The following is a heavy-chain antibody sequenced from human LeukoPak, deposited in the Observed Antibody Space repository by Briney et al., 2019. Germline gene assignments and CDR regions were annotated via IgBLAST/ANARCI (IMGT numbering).Heavy chain of an antibody. CDR2: INHSGST. V-gene: IGHV4-34*01. Sequence: SETLSLTCAVYGGSFSGYYWSWIRQPPGKGLEWIGEINHSGSTNYNPSLKSRVTISVDTSKNRFSLKLSSVTAADTAVYYCARGYSSSWYWRYWGQGTLVTVSS. CDR3: ARGYSSSWYWRY. J-gene: IGHJ4*02. D-gene: IGHD6-13*01. CDR1: GGSFSGYY.